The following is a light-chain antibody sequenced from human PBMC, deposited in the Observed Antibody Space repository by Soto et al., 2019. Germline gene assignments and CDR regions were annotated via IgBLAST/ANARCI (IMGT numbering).Light chain of an antibody. V-gene: IGLV1-51*01. CDR2: DDD. Sequence: QSVLTQPPSVSAAPGQRVTISCSGSSSNIGGNSVSWYQQLPGTAPKLLIYDDDKRPSGIPDRFSGSKSGTSATLGITGFQTGDEADHYCGSWDSSLSVLYVFGTGTKVTVL. J-gene: IGLJ1*01. CDR3: GSWDSSLSVLYV. CDR1: SSNIGGNS.